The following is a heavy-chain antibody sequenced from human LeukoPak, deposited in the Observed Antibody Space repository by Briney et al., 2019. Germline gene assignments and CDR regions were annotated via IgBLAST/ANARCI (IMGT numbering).Heavy chain of an antibody. CDR1: GFTFSSYA. CDR3: AKPPNYDFWSGSPPDY. Sequence: PGGSLRLSCAASGFTFSSYAMSWVRQAPGKGLEWVSAISGSGGSTYYADSVKGRFTISRDNSKNTLYLQMNSLRAEDTAVYYCAKPPNYDFWSGSPPDYWGQGTLVTVSS. V-gene: IGHV3-23*01. CDR2: ISGSGGST. J-gene: IGHJ4*02. D-gene: IGHD3-3*01.